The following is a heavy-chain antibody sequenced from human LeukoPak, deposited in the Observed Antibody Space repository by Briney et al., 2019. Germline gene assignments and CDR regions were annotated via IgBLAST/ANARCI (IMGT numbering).Heavy chain of an antibody. D-gene: IGHD1-26*01. CDR1: GSSISSYY. CDR2: IYTTGST. Sequence: SETLSLTCIVSGSSISSYYWSWIRQPAGKGLEWIGRIYTTGSTNYNPSLKSRVTMSGDTSKNQFSLKLSSVTAADTAVYYCARAAHSGSLAPFDYWGQGTLVTVSS. J-gene: IGHJ4*02. V-gene: IGHV4-4*07. CDR3: ARAAHSGSLAPFDY.